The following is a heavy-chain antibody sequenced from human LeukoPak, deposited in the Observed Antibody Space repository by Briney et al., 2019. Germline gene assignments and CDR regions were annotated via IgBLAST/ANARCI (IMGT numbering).Heavy chain of an antibody. CDR2: IKVDGSEK. CDR3: ARDPQYFHWLRYFDY. J-gene: IGHJ4*02. D-gene: IGHD3-9*01. Sequence: PGGSLRLSCAASGFTFSSYWMSCVRQAPGKGLEWVANIKVDGSEKYYVDSVKGRFTISRDNAKSSLYLQMNSLRAEDTAVYYCARDPQYFHWLRYFDYWGQGTLVTVSS. CDR1: GFTFSSYW. V-gene: IGHV3-7*04.